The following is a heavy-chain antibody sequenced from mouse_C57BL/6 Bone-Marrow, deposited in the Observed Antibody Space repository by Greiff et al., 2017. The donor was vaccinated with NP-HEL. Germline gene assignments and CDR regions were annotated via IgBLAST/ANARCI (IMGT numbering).Heavy chain of an antibody. D-gene: IGHD1-1*01. Sequence: VKVVESGAELVKPGASVKISCKASGYAFSSYWMNWVKERPGQGLEWIGQIYPGDGDTKYNGKFKGKATLTAEKSSSTAYMQVSSLTSEDAAVYFCARGDYGSSRFGYAMDYWGQGTSVTVSS. J-gene: IGHJ4*01. CDR1: GYAFSSYW. CDR2: IYPGDGDT. CDR3: ARGDYGSSRFGYAMDY. V-gene: IGHV1-80*01.